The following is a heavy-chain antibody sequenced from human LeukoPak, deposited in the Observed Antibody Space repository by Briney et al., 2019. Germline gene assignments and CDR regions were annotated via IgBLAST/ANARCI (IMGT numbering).Heavy chain of an antibody. CDR2: INHSGST. CDR1: GGSFSGYY. CDR3: ARGSTVTTTDPNYYYYGMDV. J-gene: IGHJ6*02. D-gene: IGHD4-11*01. Sequence: PSETLSLTCAVYGGSFSGYYWSWIRQPPGKGLEWIGEINHSGSTNYNPSLKSRVTISVDTSKNQFSLKLSSVTAADTAVYYCARGSTVTTTDPNYYYYGMDVWGQGTTVTVSS. V-gene: IGHV4-34*01.